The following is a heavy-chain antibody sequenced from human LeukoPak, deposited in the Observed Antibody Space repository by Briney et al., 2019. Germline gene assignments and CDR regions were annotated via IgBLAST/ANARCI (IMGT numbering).Heavy chain of an antibody. CDR2: ISYDGSNK. CDR3: ARDATLLESFDY. D-gene: IGHD3-3*01. Sequence: GGSLRLSCAASGFTFSSYAMHWVRQAPGKGLEWVAVISYDGSNKYYADSVKGRFTISRDNSKNTLYLQMNSLRAEDTAVYYSARDATLLESFDYWGQGTLVTVSS. V-gene: IGHV3-30*04. J-gene: IGHJ4*02. CDR1: GFTFSSYA.